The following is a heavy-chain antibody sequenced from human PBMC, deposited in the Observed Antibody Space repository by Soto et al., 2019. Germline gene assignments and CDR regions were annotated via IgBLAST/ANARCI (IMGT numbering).Heavy chain of an antibody. CDR3: ARDENCSGGSCYPRSGDAFDI. V-gene: IGHV4-59*01. CDR1: GGSISSYY. Sequence: PSETLSLTCTVSGGSISSYYWSWIRQPPGKGLEWIGYIYYSGSTNYNPSLKSRVTISVDTSKNQFSLKLSSVTAADTAVYYCARDENCSGGSCYPRSGDAFDIWGQGTMVTVSS. CDR2: IYYSGST. D-gene: IGHD2-15*01. J-gene: IGHJ3*02.